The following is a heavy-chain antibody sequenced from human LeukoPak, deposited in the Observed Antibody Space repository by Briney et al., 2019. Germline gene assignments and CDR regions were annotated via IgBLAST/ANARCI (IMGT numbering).Heavy chain of an antibody. Sequence: GGSLRLSCAALGFIFNDFWMHWLRQVPGKGPVWVSRISSDGSTTYYADSVKGRFTISRDNAKNTLYLQMSSLRVEDTAVYYCGTARYWGQGTLLTVSS. J-gene: IGHJ4*02. CDR2: ISSDGSTT. CDR1: GFIFNDFW. CDR3: GTARY. V-gene: IGHV3-74*01.